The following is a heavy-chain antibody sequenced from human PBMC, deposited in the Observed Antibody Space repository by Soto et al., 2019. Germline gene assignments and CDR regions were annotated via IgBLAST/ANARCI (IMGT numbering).Heavy chain of an antibody. CDR2: INHSGST. CDR3: ARTATVTTSYYYYSMDV. D-gene: IGHD4-17*01. Sequence: SESMSLTCAVDGGSFSGYYWNWVRQPPGKGLEWIGEINHSGSTNYNPSLKSRVTMSVDTSKNQFSLKLSSVSVADTAVYYCARTATVTTSYYYYSMDVWGQGTTVTVSS. J-gene: IGHJ6*02. CDR1: GGSFSGYY. V-gene: IGHV4-34*01.